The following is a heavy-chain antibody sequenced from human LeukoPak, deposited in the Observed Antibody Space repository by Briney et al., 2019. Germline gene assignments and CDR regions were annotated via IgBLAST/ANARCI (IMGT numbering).Heavy chain of an antibody. D-gene: IGHD6-13*01. Sequence: SETLSLTCVVSGGSIGSGGYSWSWIRQPPGKGLEWIGYIYHSGSTYYNPSLKSRVTISVDRSKNQFSLKLSSVTAADTAVYYCARHVNSFRIAAADDAFDIWGQGTMVTVSS. J-gene: IGHJ3*02. CDR3: ARHVNSFRIAAADDAFDI. CDR2: IYHSGST. CDR1: GGSIGSGGYS. V-gene: IGHV4-30-2*01.